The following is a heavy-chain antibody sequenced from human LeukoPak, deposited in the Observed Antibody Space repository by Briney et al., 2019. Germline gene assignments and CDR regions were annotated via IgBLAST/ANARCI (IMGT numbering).Heavy chain of an antibody. Sequence: GGSLRLSCAASGFTFSNYWMHWVRQAPGKGLVWVSRINSDGINTSYADSVKGRFTISRDNAKNTLNLQMNSLRAEDTAVYSCARGDYGDYWNYYYMDVWGKGTTVTVSS. CDR1: GFTFSNYW. CDR2: INSDGINT. J-gene: IGHJ6*03. CDR3: ARGDYGDYWNYYYMDV. V-gene: IGHV3-74*01. D-gene: IGHD4-17*01.